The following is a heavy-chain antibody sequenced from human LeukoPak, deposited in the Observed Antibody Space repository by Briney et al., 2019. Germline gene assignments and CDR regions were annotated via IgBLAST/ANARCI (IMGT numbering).Heavy chain of an antibody. D-gene: IGHD3-3*01. V-gene: IGHV3-23*01. CDR2: ISGSGGST. Sequence: GGSLRLSCAASGFTFSSYAMSWVRQAPGKGLEWVSAISGSGGSTYYADSVKGRFTISRDNSKNTLYLQMNSLRAEDTAVYYCAKYDFWSGYHPSTYDYWGQGTLVTVSS. CDR3: AKYDFWSGYHPSTYDY. J-gene: IGHJ4*02. CDR1: GFTFSSYA.